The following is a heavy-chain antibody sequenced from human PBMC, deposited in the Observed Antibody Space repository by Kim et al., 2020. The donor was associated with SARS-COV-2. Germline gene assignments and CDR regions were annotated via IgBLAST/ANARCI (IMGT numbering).Heavy chain of an antibody. V-gene: IGHV3-21*01. CDR1: GFTFSSYS. D-gene: IGHD3-22*01. Sequence: GGSLRLSCAASGFTFSSYSMNWVRQAPGKGLEWVSSISSSSSYIYYADSVKGRFTISRDNAKNSLYLQMNSLRAEDTAVYYCARDYDSSGYYTGQFTYWGQGTLVTVSS. CDR3: ARDYDSSGYYTGQFTY. J-gene: IGHJ4*02. CDR2: ISSSSSYI.